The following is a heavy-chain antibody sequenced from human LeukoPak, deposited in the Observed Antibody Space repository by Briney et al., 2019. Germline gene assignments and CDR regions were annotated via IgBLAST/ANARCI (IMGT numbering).Heavy chain of an antibody. CDR1: GFTFTSSA. V-gene: IGHV1-58*01. Sequence: GASVKVSCKASGFTFTSSAVQWVRQARGQRLEWIGWIVAGSGNTNYAQKFQERVTITGDMSTSTAYMELSSLRSEDTAVYYCAADYYGSGSYYYYGMDVWGQGTTVTVSS. D-gene: IGHD3-10*01. J-gene: IGHJ6*02. CDR3: AADYYGSGSYYYYGMDV. CDR2: IVAGSGNT.